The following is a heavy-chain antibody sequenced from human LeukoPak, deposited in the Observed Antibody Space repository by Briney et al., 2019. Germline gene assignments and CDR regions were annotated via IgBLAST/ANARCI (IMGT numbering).Heavy chain of an antibody. Sequence: GSLRLSCAASGFTFSTYWMHWVRQAPGKGLVWVSRINSDGSSTSYADSVKGRFTISRDNAKNTLYLQMNSLGAEDTAVYYCATTYYYDSSGYAGYWGQGTPVTVSS. CDR2: INSDGSST. CDR1: GFTFSTYW. J-gene: IGHJ4*02. D-gene: IGHD3-22*01. V-gene: IGHV3-74*01. CDR3: ATTYYYDSSGYAGY.